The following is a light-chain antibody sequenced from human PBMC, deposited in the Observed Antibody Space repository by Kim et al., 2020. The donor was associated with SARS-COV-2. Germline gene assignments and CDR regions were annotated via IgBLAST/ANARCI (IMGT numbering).Light chain of an antibody. V-gene: IGKV3-20*01. CDR3: QQYHRSPLT. CDR1: QSVGSNS. J-gene: IGKJ4*01. CDR2: GAS. Sequence: EIQLTQFPGTLSLSPGERATLSCRAGQSVGSNSLAWYQQKNGQAPRLLIYGASSRAIGIPDRFSGSGSGTDFTLTISRLEPEDFAVYYCQQYHRSPLTFGGGTKVEI.